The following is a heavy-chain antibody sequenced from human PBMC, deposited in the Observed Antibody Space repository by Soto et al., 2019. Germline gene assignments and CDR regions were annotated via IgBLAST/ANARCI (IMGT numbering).Heavy chain of an antibody. Sequence: QERLVQSGAEVRKPGSSVKVSCKVTGGTSTRYAINWVRQAPGQGLEWMGGIVPMFGTSKYAQKFQGRVTITADTSTTIAYMELRILRSEDTAVYYCNSGSEYDFWSGYLWGQGTLVSVSS. V-gene: IGHV1-69*06. CDR2: IVPMFGTS. CDR1: GGTSTRYA. CDR3: NSGSEYDFWSGYL. D-gene: IGHD3-3*01. J-gene: IGHJ4*02.